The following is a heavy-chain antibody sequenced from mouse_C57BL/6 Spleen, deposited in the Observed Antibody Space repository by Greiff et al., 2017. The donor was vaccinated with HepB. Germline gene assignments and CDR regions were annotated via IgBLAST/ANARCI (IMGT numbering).Heavy chain of an antibody. CDR3: ARGGLRPYFDY. J-gene: IGHJ2*01. CDR2: IYPGDGAT. Sequence: VQLQQSGPELVKPGASVKISCKASGYAFRSSWMNWVTQRPGKGLEWLGRIYPGDGATNYNGTFKGKATLTADKSSSTAYMQLSSLTSEDSAVYFCARGGLRPYFDYWGQGTTLTVSS. CDR1: GYAFRSSW. V-gene: IGHV1-82*01. D-gene: IGHD3-2*02.